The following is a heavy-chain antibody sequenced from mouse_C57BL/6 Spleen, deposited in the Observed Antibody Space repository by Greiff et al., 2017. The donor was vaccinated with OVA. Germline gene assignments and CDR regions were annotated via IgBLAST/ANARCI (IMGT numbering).Heavy chain of an antibody. Sequence: QVQLQQSGPGLVQPSQSLSITCTVSGFSLTSYGVHWVRQSPGKGLEWLGVIWSGGSTDYNAAFISRLSISKDNSKSQVFFKMNSLQADDTAIYYCARGITTHYFDYWGQGTTLTVSS. CDR3: ARGITTHYFDY. CDR2: IWSGGST. J-gene: IGHJ2*01. D-gene: IGHD2-4*01. CDR1: GFSLTSYG. V-gene: IGHV2-2*01.